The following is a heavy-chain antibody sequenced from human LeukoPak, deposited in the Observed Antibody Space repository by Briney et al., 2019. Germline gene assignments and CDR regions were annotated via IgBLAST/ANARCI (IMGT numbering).Heavy chain of an antibody. Sequence: GASVKVSCKASGYTFTSYDFNWLRQATGQGPEWMGWMNPNSGATGYAQKFQGRVTMTRDTSTSTVYMELSSLRSEDTAVYYCARADSGSYYCYWGQGTLVTVSS. V-gene: IGHV1-8*01. CDR2: MNPNSGAT. J-gene: IGHJ4*02. CDR1: GYTFTSYD. CDR3: ARADSGSYYCY. D-gene: IGHD1-26*01.